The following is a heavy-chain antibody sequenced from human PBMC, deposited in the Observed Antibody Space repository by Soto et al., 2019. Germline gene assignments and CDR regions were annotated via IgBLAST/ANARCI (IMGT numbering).Heavy chain of an antibody. CDR1: GFTFSSYD. CDR2: IGTAGDT. V-gene: IGHV3-13*01. Sequence: GGSLRLSCTASGFTFSSYDMHWVRPATGKGLEWVSAIGTAGDTYYPGSVKGRFTISRENAKNSLYLQMNSLRAGDTAVYYCARASTRYSSSWYWFDPWGQGTLVTVSS. J-gene: IGHJ5*02. CDR3: ARASTRYSSSWYWFDP. D-gene: IGHD6-13*01.